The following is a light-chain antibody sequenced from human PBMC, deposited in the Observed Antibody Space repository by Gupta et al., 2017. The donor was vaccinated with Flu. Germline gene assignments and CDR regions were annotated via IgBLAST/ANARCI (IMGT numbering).Light chain of an antibody. CDR1: SSDVGGYDY. CDR2: DVT. J-gene: IGLJ1*01. CDR3: CSYAGTYVPYV. V-gene: IGLV2-11*01. Sequence: VTISCTGTSSDVGGYDYVSWYQHHPGKAPKFLIYDVTKRPSGVPERFSGSKSGNTASLTISGLQAEDEADYYCCSYAGTYVPYVFGSGTKVTVL.